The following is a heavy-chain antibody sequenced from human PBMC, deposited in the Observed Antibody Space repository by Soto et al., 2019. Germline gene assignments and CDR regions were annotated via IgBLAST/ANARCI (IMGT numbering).Heavy chain of an antibody. D-gene: IGHD6-19*01. V-gene: IGHV1-69*01. J-gene: IGHJ6*02. CDR1: GGTFSSYA. Sequence: QVQLVQSGAEVKKPGSSVKVSCKASGGTFSSYAISWVRQAPGQGLEWMGGIIPIFGTANYAQKFQGRVTITADESTSTAYMELSSLRSDDTAVYYCARAALAVAGTGYYYYGMDVWGQGTTVTVSS. CDR3: ARAALAVAGTGYYYYGMDV. CDR2: IIPIFGTA.